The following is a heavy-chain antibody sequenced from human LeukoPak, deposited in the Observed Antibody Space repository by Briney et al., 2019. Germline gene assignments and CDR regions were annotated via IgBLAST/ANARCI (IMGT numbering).Heavy chain of an antibody. Sequence: PSQTLSLTCTVSGGSISSGSYYWSWIRQPAGKGLEWIGRIYTSGSTNYNPSLKSRVTISVDTSKNQFSLKLSSVTAADTAVYYCARFPLRGYSSSSVPLWGQGTLATVSS. CDR3: ARFPLRGYSSSSVPL. V-gene: IGHV4-61*02. D-gene: IGHD6-6*01. CDR2: IYTSGST. CDR1: GGSISSGSYY. J-gene: IGHJ4*02.